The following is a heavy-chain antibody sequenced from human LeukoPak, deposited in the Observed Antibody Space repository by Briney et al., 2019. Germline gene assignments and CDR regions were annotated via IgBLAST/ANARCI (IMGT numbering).Heavy chain of an antibody. V-gene: IGHV3-66*02. CDR1: GFTVSSNY. Sequence: GGSLRLSCAASGFTVSSNYMSWVCQAPGKGLEWVSVIYSGGSTYYADSVKGRFTISRDNSKNTLYLQMNSLRAEDTAVYYCAREKTGAGLDYWGQGTLVTVSS. CDR2: IYSGGST. J-gene: IGHJ4*02. CDR3: AREKTGAGLDY.